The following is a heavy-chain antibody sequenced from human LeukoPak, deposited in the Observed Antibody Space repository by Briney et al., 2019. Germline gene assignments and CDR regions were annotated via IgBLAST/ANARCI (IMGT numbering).Heavy chain of an antibody. D-gene: IGHD3-10*01. CDR3: ARILRFGELSPGY. J-gene: IGHJ4*02. CDR1: GYTFTGYY. Sequence: GASVKVSCKASGYTFTGYYMHWVRQAPGQGLEWMGLINPNSGGTNYAQKFQGRVTMTRDTSISTAYMELSRLRSDDTAVYYCARILRFGELSPGYWGQGTLVTVSS. CDR2: INPNSGGT. V-gene: IGHV1-2*02.